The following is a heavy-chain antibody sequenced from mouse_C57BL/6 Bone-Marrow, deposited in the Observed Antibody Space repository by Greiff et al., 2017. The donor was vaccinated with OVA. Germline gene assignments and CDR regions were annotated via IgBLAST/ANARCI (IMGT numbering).Heavy chain of an antibody. D-gene: IGHD3-1*01. V-gene: IGHV3-1*01. CDR2: IRYSGST. Sequence: EVQLQQSGPGMVKPSQSLSLTCTVTGYSFTSGCVWHWIRHFPGNQLEWRGYIRYSGSTNYNPSLKSRISITHDTSTNPFYLQLNSVTTEDAATFYAARGDDESGVACWGEGTLVTVSA. CDR3: ARGDDESGVAC. CDR1: GYSFTSGCV. J-gene: IGHJ3*01.